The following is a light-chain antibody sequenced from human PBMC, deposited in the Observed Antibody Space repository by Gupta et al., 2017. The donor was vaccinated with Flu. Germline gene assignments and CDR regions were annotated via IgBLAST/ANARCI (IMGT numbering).Light chain of an antibody. J-gene: IGKJ1*01. CDR2: DAS. CDR3: QHDKSKWT. CDR1: QSVSSK. V-gene: IGKV3-15*01. Sequence: PATLSVSPGERSTHSGRDSQSVSSKLAWYQQKPGQAPRLIIYDASSSASGIPDRFSGSGSGTEFTLTSSSRQSEDCAFYYMQHDKSKWTFGQGTKVDIK.